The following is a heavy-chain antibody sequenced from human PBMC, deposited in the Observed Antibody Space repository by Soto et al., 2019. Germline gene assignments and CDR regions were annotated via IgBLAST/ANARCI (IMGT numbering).Heavy chain of an antibody. CDR2: IYSSGST. J-gene: IGHJ4*02. V-gene: IGHV4-59*01. CDR1: GGSISSYY. Sequence: QVQLQESGPGLVKPSETLSLTCTVSGGSISSYYWSWIRQPPGKGLEWIGYIYSSGSTNYNPSLKSRVTISVDTSKNQFSLKLTSVTAADTAVYYCARGLRTPNNYFDNWGQGPLVTVSS. CDR3: ARGLRTPNNYFDN.